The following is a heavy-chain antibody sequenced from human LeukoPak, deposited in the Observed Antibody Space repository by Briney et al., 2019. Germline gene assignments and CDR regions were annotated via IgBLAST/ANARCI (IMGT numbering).Heavy chain of an antibody. CDR2: IGTAGDT. V-gene: IGHV3-13*01. Sequence: GGSLRLSCAASGFTFSSYDMHWVRQATGKGLEWVSAIGTAGDTYYPGSVKGRFTIFRDNSKNTLYLQMNSLRAEDTAVYYCAKEMYYYDSSGSYPFDYWGQGTLVTVSS. CDR3: AKEMYYYDSSGSYPFDY. J-gene: IGHJ4*02. CDR1: GFTFSSYD. D-gene: IGHD3-22*01.